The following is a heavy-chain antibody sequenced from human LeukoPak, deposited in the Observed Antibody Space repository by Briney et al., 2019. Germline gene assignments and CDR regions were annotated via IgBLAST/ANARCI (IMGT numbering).Heavy chain of an antibody. CDR2: IYYSGST. J-gene: IGHJ4*02. CDR1: GGSISSYY. V-gene: IGHV4-59*01. Sequence: SETLSLTCTVSGGSISSYYWSWIRQPPGKGLEWIGYIYYSGSTNYNPSLKSRVTISVDTSKNQFSLKLSSVTAADTAVYYCARGWGTPPLPDYWGQGTLVTVSS. CDR3: ARGWGTPPLPDY. D-gene: IGHD1-1*01.